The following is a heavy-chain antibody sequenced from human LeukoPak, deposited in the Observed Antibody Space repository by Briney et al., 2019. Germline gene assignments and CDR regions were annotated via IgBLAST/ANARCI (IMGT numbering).Heavy chain of an antibody. CDR2: IYSGGST. CDR1: GFTVSSNY. Sequence: SGGSLRLSCAASGFTVSSNYMSWVRQAPGKGLEWVSVIYSGGSTYYADSVKGRFTISRDNSKNTLYLQMNSLRAEDTAVYYCARVPALRAFDIWGQGTMVTVSS. D-gene: IGHD2-2*01. J-gene: IGHJ3*02. V-gene: IGHV3-66*01. CDR3: ARVPALRAFDI.